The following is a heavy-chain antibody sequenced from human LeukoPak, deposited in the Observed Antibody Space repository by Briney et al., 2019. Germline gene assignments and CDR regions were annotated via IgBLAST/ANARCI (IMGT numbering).Heavy chain of an antibody. CDR1: GYTFNGYH. D-gene: IGHD6-19*01. CDR2: ISAYNGNT. V-gene: IGHV1-18*04. CDR3: ARARIGIAVAGTWGDY. J-gene: IGHJ4*02. Sequence: ASVKVSCKASGYTFNGYHMHWVRQAPGQGLEWMGWISAYNGNTDYAQKLQGRVTMTTDTSTSTAYMELRSLRSDDTAVYYCARARIGIAVAGTWGDYWGQGTLVTVSS.